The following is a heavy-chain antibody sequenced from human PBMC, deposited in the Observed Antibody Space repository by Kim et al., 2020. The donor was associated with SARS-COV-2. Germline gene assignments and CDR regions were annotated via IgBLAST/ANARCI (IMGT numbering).Heavy chain of an antibody. CDR1: GGSISSSSYY. CDR2: IYCSGST. J-gene: IGHJ5*02. CDR3: AKWVGPYGSGTSRLRGGFAP. V-gene: IGHV4-39*01. D-gene: IGHD3-10*01. Sequence: SETLSLTCTVSGGSISSSSYYWGWIRQPPGKGLEWIGSIYCSGSTYYNPSLKSRVTISVDTSKNQFSLKLSSVTAADTAVYYCAKWVGPYGSGTSRLRGGFAPWGQGTLVTVSS.